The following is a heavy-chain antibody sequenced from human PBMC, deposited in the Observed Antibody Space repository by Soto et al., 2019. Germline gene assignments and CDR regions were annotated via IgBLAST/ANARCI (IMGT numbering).Heavy chain of an antibody. V-gene: IGHV3-53*01. Sequence: EVQLVESGGGLIQPGGSLRLSCAASGFTVSKNYMTWVRQAPGKGLEWVSVIFSGGSTYYANSVKGRFTISRDNSKKTLYLQMNSLGGEDTAVYYWARGTSRGGGGYWGQGTLVTVTS. CDR3: ARGTSRGGGGY. CDR2: IFSGGST. D-gene: IGHD3-10*01. J-gene: IGHJ4*02. CDR1: GFTVSKNY.